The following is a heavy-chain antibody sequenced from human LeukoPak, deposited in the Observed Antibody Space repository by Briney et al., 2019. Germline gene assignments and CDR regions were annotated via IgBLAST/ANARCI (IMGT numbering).Heavy chain of an antibody. D-gene: IGHD6-19*01. V-gene: IGHV6-1*01. Sequence: SQTLSLTCAISGDTVSGNRAAWSCSCASPPRGVEWLGRTYYRSKGYNDYEVSVKSRLTISPDTSKNQFSLQLNSVTPEDPAVYYCTRDGSGWSLGVWGQGTTVTVSS. J-gene: IGHJ6*02. CDR3: TRDGSGWSLGV. CDR2: TYYRSKGYN. CDR1: GDTVSGNRAA.